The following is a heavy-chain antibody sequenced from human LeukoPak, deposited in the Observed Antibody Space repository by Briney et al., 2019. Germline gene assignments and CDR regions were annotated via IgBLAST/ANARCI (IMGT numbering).Heavy chain of an antibody. CDR1: GYIFTSYF. CDR3: ARALPHRRLMDTTMEQHWFDP. CDR2: INPSGGST. J-gene: IGHJ5*02. D-gene: IGHD5-18*01. V-gene: IGHV1-46*01. Sequence: ASVKVSCKASGYIFTSYFMHWVRQAPGQGLEWMGLINPSGGSTRYAQKFQGRVTMTRDMSTSTVYMELSSLKSEDTAVYYCARALPHRRLMDTTMEQHWFDPWGQGTLVTVSS.